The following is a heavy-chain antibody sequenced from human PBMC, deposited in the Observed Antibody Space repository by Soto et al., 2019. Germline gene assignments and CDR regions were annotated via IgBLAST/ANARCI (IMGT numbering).Heavy chain of an antibody. Sequence: QVQLAESGGGVVQPGRSLTITCAASGFTLGTYGMHWVRQAPGKGLEWVAVISNDGGDKYYSDSVMGRFTISRDNSKNTLFLQMNSLRAEDTAVYFCAKEFFVSSGFYPSLDALDIWGQGTVVTVSS. J-gene: IGHJ3*02. CDR2: ISNDGGDK. V-gene: IGHV3-30*18. CDR3: AKEFFVSSGFYPSLDALDI. D-gene: IGHD3-22*01. CDR1: GFTLGTYG.